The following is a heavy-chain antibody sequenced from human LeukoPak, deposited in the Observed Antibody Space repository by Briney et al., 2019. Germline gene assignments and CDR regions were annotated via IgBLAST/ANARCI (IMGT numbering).Heavy chain of an antibody. V-gene: IGHV4-59*01. CDR3: ARVGRLPYYYYGMDV. D-gene: IGHD6-25*01. CDR1: GGSISSYY. Sequence: SETLSLTRTVSGGSISSYYWTWIRQPPGKGLEWIGYIYYSGSTNYNPSLKSRVTISVDTSKNQFSLKLSSVTAADTAVYYCARVGRLPYYYYGMDVWGQGTTVTVSS. J-gene: IGHJ6*02. CDR2: IYYSGST.